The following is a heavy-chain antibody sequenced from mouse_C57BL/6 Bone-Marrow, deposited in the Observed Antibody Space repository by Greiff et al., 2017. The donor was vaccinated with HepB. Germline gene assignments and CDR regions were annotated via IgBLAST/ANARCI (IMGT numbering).Heavy chain of an antibody. V-gene: IGHV5-9-1*02. CDR3: TRVLITTVVRWYFDV. CDR1: GFTFSSYA. Sequence: EVMLVESGEGLVKPGGSLKLSCAASGFTFSSYAMSWVRQTPEKRLEWVAYISSGGDYIYYADTVKGRFTISRDNARNTLYLQMSSLKSEDTAMYYCTRVLITTVVRWYFDVWGTGTTVTVSS. D-gene: IGHD1-1*01. CDR2: ISSGGDYI. J-gene: IGHJ1*03.